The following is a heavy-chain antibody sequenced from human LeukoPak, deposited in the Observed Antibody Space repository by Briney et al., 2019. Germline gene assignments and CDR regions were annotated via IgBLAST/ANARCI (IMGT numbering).Heavy chain of an antibody. V-gene: IGHV4-30-4*08. J-gene: IGHJ5*02. CDR1: GGSISSGDYY. Sequence: SETLSLTCTVSGGSISSGDYYWRWIRQPPGTGLEWIGYIYYSGSTYYNPSLKSRVTISVDTSKNQFSLKLSSVTAADTAVYYCARGMGSSTSSQPPETMVRGEENWFDPWGQGTLVTVSS. CDR3: ARGMGSSTSSQPPETMVRGEENWFDP. D-gene: IGHD3-10*01. CDR2: IYYSGST.